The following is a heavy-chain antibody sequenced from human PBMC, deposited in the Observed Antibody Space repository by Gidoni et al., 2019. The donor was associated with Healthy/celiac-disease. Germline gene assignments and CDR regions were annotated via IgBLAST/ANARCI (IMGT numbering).Heavy chain of an antibody. CDR2: IYYSGST. CDR1: GGSISSYY. J-gene: IGHJ6*02. CDR3: ARGNNWNDWPYYYYGMDV. Sequence: QVQLQESGPGLVKPSETLSLTCTVSGGSISSYYWSWIRQPPGKGLEWIGYIYYSGSTNYNPSLKSRVTISVDTSKNQFSLKLSSVTAADTAVYYCARGNNWNDWPYYYYGMDVWGQGTTVTVSS. D-gene: IGHD1-20*01. V-gene: IGHV4-59*01.